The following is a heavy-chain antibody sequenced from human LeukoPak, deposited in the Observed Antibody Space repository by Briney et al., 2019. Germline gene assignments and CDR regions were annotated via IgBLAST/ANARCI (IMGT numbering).Heavy chain of an antibody. CDR3: ARLPSPGIAAATEYFQH. D-gene: IGHD6-13*01. V-gene: IGHV5-51*01. CDR1: GYSFTSYW. Sequence: GESLKISCKGSGYSFTSYWIGWVRQMPGKGLEWMGIIYPGDSDTRYSPSFQGQVTISADKSISTAYLQWSSLKASDTAMYYCARLPSPGIAAATEYFQHWGQGTLVTVSS. CDR2: IYPGDSDT. J-gene: IGHJ1*01.